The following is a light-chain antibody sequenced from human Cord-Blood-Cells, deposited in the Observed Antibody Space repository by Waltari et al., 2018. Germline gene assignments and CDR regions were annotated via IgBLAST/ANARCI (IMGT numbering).Light chain of an antibody. CDR2: DVS. V-gene: IGLV2-14*01. CDR1: SSHVGGYNY. Sequence: QSALTQPASVSGSPGQSITISCTGTSSHVGGYNYVSWYQQHPGKAPKLMIYDVSKRPSGVSNRFSGSKSGNTASLTISGIQAEDEADYYCSSYTSSSTWVFGGGTKLTVL. CDR3: SSYTSSSTWV. J-gene: IGLJ3*02.